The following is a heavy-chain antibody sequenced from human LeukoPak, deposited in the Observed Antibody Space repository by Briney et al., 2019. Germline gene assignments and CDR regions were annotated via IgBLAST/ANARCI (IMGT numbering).Heavy chain of an antibody. V-gene: IGHV3-43*01. D-gene: IGHD1-26*01. J-gene: IGHJ4*02. CDR1: GFAFNEYT. CDR2: ITWDGATT. Sequence: GGSLRLSCVASGFAFNEYTMHWDRQAPGKGLEWVSLITWDGATTHYADSVKGRFIISRDNSKNSLYLQMNSLSTEDTALYYCGKDLAGSYLLDYWGQGTLVTVSS. CDR3: GKDLAGSYLLDY.